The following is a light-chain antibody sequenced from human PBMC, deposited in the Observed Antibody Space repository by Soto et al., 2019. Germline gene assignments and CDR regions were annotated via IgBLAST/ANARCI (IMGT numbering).Light chain of an antibody. V-gene: IGLV2-11*01. CDR3: CSYAGSYTFV. CDR1: SSDVGGYKY. CDR2: DVS. Sequence: QSVLTQPRSVSGSPGQSVTISCTGTSSDVGGYKYVSWCQQHPGKAPKLMIYDVSKRPSGVPDRFSGSKSGNTASLTISGLQAEDEADYYCCSYAGSYTFVFGTGTKVTVL. J-gene: IGLJ1*01.